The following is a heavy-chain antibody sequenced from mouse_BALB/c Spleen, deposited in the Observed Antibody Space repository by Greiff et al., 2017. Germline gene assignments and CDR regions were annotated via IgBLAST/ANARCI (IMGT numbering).Heavy chain of an antibody. CDR2: IWAGGST. CDR1: GFSLTSYG. D-gene: IGHD2-3*01. V-gene: IGHV2-9*02. CDR3: ARDRALDGYSYAMDY. J-gene: IGHJ4*01. Sequence: QVQLQQSGPGLVAPSQSLSITCTVSGFSLTSYGVHWVRQPPGKGLEWLGVIWAGGSTNYNSALMSRLSISKDNSKSQVFLKMNSLQTDDTAMYYCARDRALDGYSYAMDYWGQGTSVTVSS.